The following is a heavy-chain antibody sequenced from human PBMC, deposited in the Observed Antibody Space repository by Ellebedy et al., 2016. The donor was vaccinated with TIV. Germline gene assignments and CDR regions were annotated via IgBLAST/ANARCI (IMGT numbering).Heavy chain of an antibody. V-gene: IGHV1-2*02. CDR1: GYILSDDY. CDR2: IDPRSGGT. Sequence: ASVKVSCMASGYILSDDYVHWVRQAPGQGLEWMGCIDPRSGGTEYEQKFRGRVTMTSDSFLSTVYMQLTRLGSDDTAVYYCARMSGSPRGYWGQGTLVTVSS. J-gene: IGHJ4*02. CDR3: ARMSGSPRGY. D-gene: IGHD3-10*01.